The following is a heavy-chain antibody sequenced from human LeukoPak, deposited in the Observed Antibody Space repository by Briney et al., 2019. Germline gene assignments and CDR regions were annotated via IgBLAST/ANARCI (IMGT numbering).Heavy chain of an antibody. CDR2: INPNSGGT. CDR3: ASYSLDWAAQNYYYYYMDV. V-gene: IGHV1-2*02. CDR1: GYTFTDYY. J-gene: IGHJ6*03. D-gene: IGHD6-6*01. Sequence: GASVKVSCKASGYTFTDYYMHWVRQAPGQGLEWMGWINPNSGGTNYAQKFQGRVTMTRDTSISTAYMELSRLRSDDTAVYYCASYSLDWAAQNYYYYYMDVWGKGTTVTVSS.